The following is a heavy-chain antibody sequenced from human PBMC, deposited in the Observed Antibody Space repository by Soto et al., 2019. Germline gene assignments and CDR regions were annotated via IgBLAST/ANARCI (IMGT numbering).Heavy chain of an antibody. CDR1: GFTFSSYG. CDR3: AKDLRGQLNYDFWSDPVHYYGMDV. V-gene: IGHV3-30*18. D-gene: IGHD3-3*01. J-gene: IGHJ6*02. Sequence: GGSLRLSCAASGFTFSSYGMHWVRQAPGKGLEWVAVISYDGSNKYYADSVKGRFTISRDNSKNTLYLQMNSLRAEDTAVYYCAKDLRGQLNYDFWSDPVHYYGMDVWGQGTTVTVSS. CDR2: ISYDGSNK.